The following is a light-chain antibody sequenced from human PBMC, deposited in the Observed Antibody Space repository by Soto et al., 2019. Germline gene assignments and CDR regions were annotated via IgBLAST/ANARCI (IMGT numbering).Light chain of an antibody. J-gene: IGKJ4*01. V-gene: IGKV3-15*01. CDR2: GAS. CDR3: HQYNKWPSFT. Sequence: EIVMTQSPATLSVSPGGRATLSCRASQSVSSNLAWYQQKPGQAPRLLMYGASTRATGIPARFSGSGSGTEFTLTISRLQSEDFAVYYCHQYNKWPSFTFGGGTKVEIK. CDR1: QSVSSN.